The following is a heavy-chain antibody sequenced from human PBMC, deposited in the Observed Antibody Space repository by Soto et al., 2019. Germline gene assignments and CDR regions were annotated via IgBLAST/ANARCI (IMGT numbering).Heavy chain of an antibody. CDR1: GGSISSYY. CDR2: IYYSGST. CDR3: ARHGFARLGHTGLDY. Sequence: SETLSLTCTVSGGSISSYYWSWIRQPPGKGLEWIGYIYYSGSTNYNPSLKSRVTISVDTSKNQFSLKLSSVTAADTAVYYCARHGFARLGHTGLDYWGQGTLVTVSS. V-gene: IGHV4-59*08. J-gene: IGHJ4*02. D-gene: IGHD2-21*01.